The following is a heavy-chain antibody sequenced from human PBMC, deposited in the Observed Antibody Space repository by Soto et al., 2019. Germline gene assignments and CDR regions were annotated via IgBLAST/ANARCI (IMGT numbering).Heavy chain of an antibody. D-gene: IGHD6-13*01. CDR1: GCDFTAYD. CDR3: GRGPSPRAPAGGTPYYYAMDD. Sequence: AVSTLVSCKASGCDFTAYDINWVRQASVQGLEWMGWMNPINGATGSARRFQGRVSMTRNTATGTAYLELTSLRSDDSAVYYCGRGPSPRAPAGGTPYYYAMDDWG. V-gene: IGHV1-8*02. CDR2: MNPINGAT. J-gene: IGHJ6*01.